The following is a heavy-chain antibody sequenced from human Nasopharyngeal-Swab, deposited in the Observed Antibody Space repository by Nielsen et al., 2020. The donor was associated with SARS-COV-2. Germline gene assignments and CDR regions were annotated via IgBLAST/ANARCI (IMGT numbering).Heavy chain of an antibody. Sequence: GSLRLSCTVSGGSISSSSYYWGWIRQPPGKGLEWIGSSYYSGSTYYNPSLKSRVTISVATSKNQFTLKLSSVTAADTAVYYCARERGRGGIWNYYYYYMDVWGKGTTVTVSS. V-gene: IGHV4-39*06. CDR1: GGSISSSSYY. CDR2: SYYSGST. D-gene: IGHD3-10*01. CDR3: ARERGRGGIWNYYYYYMDV. J-gene: IGHJ6*03.